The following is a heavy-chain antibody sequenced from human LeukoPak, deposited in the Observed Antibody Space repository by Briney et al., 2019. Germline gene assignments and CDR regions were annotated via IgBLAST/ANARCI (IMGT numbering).Heavy chain of an antibody. CDR2: VYTSGST. CDR1: GGSISGYY. Sequence: ASETLSLTCSVSGGSISGYYWTWIRQPAGKGLEWIGRVYTSGSTHYNPSLKTRLTMSVDTSKNQFSLKLSSVTAADTAVYYCARLITGTTTAFDIWGQGTMVTVPS. D-gene: IGHD1-7*01. J-gene: IGHJ3*02. V-gene: IGHV4-4*07. CDR3: ARLITGTTTAFDI.